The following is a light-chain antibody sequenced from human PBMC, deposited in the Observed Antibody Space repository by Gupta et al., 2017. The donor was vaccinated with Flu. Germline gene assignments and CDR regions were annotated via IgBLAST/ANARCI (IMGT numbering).Light chain of an antibody. V-gene: IGKV3-11*01. CDR1: QSVNYY. Sequence: IVLTQSPATPSLSPGDSATPSCRARQSVNYYLAWYQQRPGEAPRLLIYDATKRAAGVPGRFSGSGSGTYFTLTSSILQAEDVAVYYCQQSNDLFTFGGGTRLEIK. CDR3: QQSNDLFT. J-gene: IGKJ4*01. CDR2: DAT.